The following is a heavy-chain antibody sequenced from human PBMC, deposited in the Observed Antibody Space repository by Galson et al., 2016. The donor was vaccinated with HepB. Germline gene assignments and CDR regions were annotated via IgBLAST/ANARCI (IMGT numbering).Heavy chain of an antibody. D-gene: IGHD4-23*01. V-gene: IGHV3-33*08. J-gene: IGHJ6*02. CDR1: GFTFSGYG. CDR3: ARPPRGGYGGNSLLRYYGMDV. CDR2: IWYDGSNK. Sequence: SLRLSCAASGFTFSGYGMHWVRQAPGKGLEWVAVIWYDGSNKYYADSVKGRFTISRDNSKNRLYLQMNSLRAADTAVYYCARPPRGGYGGNSLLRYYGMDVWGQGTTVTVSS.